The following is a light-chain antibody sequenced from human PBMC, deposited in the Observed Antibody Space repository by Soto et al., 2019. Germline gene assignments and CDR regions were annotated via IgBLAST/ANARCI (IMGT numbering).Light chain of an antibody. CDR3: SSYTSSSTVV. Sequence: QSALTQPASVSGSPGQSIAISCTGTSNDVGGYNYVSWYQQHPGKAPKLMIYDVSARPSGVSNRCSGSKSDNTASLTISGLQAEDEADYYCSSYTSSSTVVFGGGTQLTVL. CDR1: SNDVGGYNY. J-gene: IGLJ2*01. V-gene: IGLV2-14*01. CDR2: DVS.